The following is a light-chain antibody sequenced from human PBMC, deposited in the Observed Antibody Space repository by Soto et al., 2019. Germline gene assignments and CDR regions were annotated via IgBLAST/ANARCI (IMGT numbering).Light chain of an antibody. V-gene: IGKV3-11*01. J-gene: IGKJ5*01. CDR2: DAS. CDR1: QSVSSY. CDR3: QQRSHWHPTIT. Sequence: EIVLTQSPATLSLSPGERATLSCRASQSVSSYLAWYQQKPGQAPRLLIYDASNRATGIPARFSGSGSGTDFTLTISSLEPEDFAVYYCQQRSHWHPTITLGQGTRPEIK.